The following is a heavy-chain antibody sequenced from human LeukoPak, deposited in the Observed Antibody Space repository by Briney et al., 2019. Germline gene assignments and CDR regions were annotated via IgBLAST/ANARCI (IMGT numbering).Heavy chain of an antibody. V-gene: IGHV4-39*01. D-gene: IGHD2-15*01. CDR1: GGSFSGYY. Sequence: SETLSLTCAVYGGSFSGYYWGWIRQPPGKGLEWIGSIYYSGSTYYNPSLKSRVTISVDTSKNQFSLKLSSVTAADTAVYYCARQPIYTWNNCSGGSCYSRYYYYYGMDVWGQGTTVTVPS. CDR3: ARQPIYTWNNCSGGSCYSRYYYYYGMDV. J-gene: IGHJ6*02. CDR2: IYYSGST.